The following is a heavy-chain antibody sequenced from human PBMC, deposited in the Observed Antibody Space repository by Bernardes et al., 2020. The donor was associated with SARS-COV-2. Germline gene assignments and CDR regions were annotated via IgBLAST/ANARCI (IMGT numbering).Heavy chain of an antibody. J-gene: IGHJ3*02. V-gene: IGHV3-48*03. D-gene: IGHD1-26*01. CDR1: GFRLSAYE. CDR2: ASNRGSTV. CDR3: ARDGWDGFLNAFDI. Sequence: GGSLRLSCTASGFRLSAYEMNWVRQAPGKGLEWVSYASNRGSTVFYADSVKGRFTISRDNAKNSLFLQMNSLRAEDTAVYYCARDGWDGFLNAFDIWGQGTMVTVSS.